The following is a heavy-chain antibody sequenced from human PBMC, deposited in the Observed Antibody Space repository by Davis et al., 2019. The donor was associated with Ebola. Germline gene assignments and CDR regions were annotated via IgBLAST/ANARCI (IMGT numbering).Heavy chain of an antibody. V-gene: IGHV1-18*01. CDR3: ASNPLTRLLGPEPYGMDV. J-gene: IGHJ6*02. CDR2: ISAYNGNT. CDR1: GYTFTNYD. Sequence: AASVKVSCKASGYTFTNYDINWVRQAPGQGLEWMGWISAYNGNTNYAQKLQGRVTITADESTSTAYMELSSLRSEDTAVYYCASNPLTRLLGPEPYGMDVWGQGTTVTVSS. D-gene: IGHD1-14*01.